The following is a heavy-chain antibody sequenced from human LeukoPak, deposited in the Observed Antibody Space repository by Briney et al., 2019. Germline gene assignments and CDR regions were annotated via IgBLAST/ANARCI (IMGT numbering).Heavy chain of an antibody. D-gene: IGHD6-13*01. J-gene: IGHJ4*02. CDR1: GFTFSDYY. CDR3: TTKIQRLVASKTFDY. CDR2: ISSSGSTI. Sequence: GGSLRLSCAASGFTFSDYYMSWIRQAPGKGLEWVSYISSSGSTIYYADSVKGRFTISRDNAKNSLYLQMNSLKTEDTAVYYCTTKIQRLVASKTFDYWGQGTLVTVSS. V-gene: IGHV3-11*01.